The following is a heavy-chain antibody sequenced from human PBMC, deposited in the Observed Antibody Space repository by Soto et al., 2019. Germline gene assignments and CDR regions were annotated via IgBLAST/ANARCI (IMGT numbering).Heavy chain of an antibody. CDR1: GGSISTGGYY. CDR2: IYHSGST. Sequence: PSETLSLTCTVSGGSISTGGYYWSWIRQHPGKGLEWIAYIYHSGSTYYNPSLKSRVTISVDTSENQFSLTVSSVTAADTAVFYCARVQTRYGVFDYWGQGILVTVSS. J-gene: IGHJ4*01. CDR3: ARVQTRYGVFDY. V-gene: IGHV4-31*03. D-gene: IGHD1-1*01.